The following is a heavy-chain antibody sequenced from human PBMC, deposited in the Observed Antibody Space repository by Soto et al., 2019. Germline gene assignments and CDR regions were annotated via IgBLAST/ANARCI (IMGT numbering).Heavy chain of an antibody. J-gene: IGHJ6*03. CDR3: ARDALWFGESQGSYYYYMDV. CDR1: GFTVSSNY. CDR2: IYSGGST. D-gene: IGHD3-10*01. V-gene: IGHV3-66*01. Sequence: PGGSLRLSCAASGFTVSSNYMSWVRQAPGKGLERVSVIYSGGSTYYADSVKGRFTISRDNSKNTLYLQMNRMRAEDTVVYYFARDALWFGESQGSYYYYMDVWGKGTTVTVSS.